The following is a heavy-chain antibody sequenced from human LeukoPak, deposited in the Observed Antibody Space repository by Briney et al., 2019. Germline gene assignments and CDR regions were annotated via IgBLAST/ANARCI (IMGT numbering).Heavy chain of an antibody. CDR1: GGSISSYY. D-gene: IGHD3-16*01. Sequence: SETLSLTCTASGGSISSYYWSWIRQPPGKGLEWIGYIYYSGSTNYNPSLKSRVTISVDTSKNQFSLKLSSVTAADTAVYYCARVPLASSFGSSYYYYGMDVWGQGTTVTVSS. CDR2: IYYSGST. J-gene: IGHJ6*02. CDR3: ARVPLASSFGSSYYYYGMDV. V-gene: IGHV4-59*01.